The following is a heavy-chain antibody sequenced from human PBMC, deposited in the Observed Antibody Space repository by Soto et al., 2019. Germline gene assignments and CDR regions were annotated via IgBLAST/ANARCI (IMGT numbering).Heavy chain of an antibody. J-gene: IGHJ4*02. V-gene: IGHV4-34*01. CDR2: IGHGGGT. CDR1: GGYFSGYY. D-gene: IGHD3-16*01. CDR3: ARHGGYYFDS. Sequence: QVQLQQWGAGLLKPSETLSVTCAVYGGYFSGYYWSWIRQPPGKGLEWIGEIGHGGGTVYNPSLESRVTLSEDSSNHQCSLKLNSVTAADTGVYYCARHGGYYFDSWGQGAPVTVSS.